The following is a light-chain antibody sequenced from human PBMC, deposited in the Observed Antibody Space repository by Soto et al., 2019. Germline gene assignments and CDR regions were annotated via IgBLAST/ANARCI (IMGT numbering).Light chain of an antibody. V-gene: IGKV1D-12*01. CDR2: ATS. Sequence: DIQMTQSPSSVSASVGDTVTITCRASQGIYSRLAWYQQKPGKAPELLIYATSTLQNGVPSRFSGSGFETDFTLSISSLQPEDSASYFCQQTDAFPLTFGGGTKVEI. J-gene: IGKJ4*01. CDR1: QGIYSR. CDR3: QQTDAFPLT.